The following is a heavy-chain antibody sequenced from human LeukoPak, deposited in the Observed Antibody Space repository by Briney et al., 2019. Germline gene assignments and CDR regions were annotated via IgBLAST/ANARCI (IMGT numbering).Heavy chain of an antibody. D-gene: IGHD1-26*01. CDR1: GFTLTNHA. V-gene: IGHV3-23*01. CDR2: EGSAGGT. CDR3: ASRTWIGAGYYAFDI. J-gene: IGHJ3*02. Sequence: GGSLRLSCTASGFTLTNHAVSWVRQAPGKGLGWVSAEGSAGGTYYADSVKGRFTISRDNSQNTLSLQLNSLRVEDTAVYYCASRTWIGAGYYAFDIWGQGTMVTVSS.